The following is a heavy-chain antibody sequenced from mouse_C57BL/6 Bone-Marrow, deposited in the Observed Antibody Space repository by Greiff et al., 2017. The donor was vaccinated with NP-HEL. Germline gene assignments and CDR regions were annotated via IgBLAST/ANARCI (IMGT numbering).Heavy chain of an antibody. CDR1: GFTFSDYG. CDR2: ISSGSSTI. J-gene: IGHJ4*01. CDR3: AAYYYGSSGYYAMDY. V-gene: IGHV5-17*01. Sequence: EVTLMESGGGLVKPGGSLKLSCAASGFTFSDYGMHWVRQAPEKGLEWFAYISSGSSTIYYADTVKGRFTISSDNAKNTLVLQMTSLRSEDTAMYYCAAYYYGSSGYYAMDYWGQGTSVTVSS. D-gene: IGHD1-1*01.